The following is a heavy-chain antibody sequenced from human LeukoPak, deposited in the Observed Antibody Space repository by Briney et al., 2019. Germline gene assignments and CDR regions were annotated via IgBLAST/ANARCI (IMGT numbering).Heavy chain of an antibody. CDR1: AYTFTSYY. V-gene: IGHV1-46*01. CDR3: ARSYSSSWSSLHNWFDP. Sequence: ASVKVACKASAYTFTSYYMSWVRQAPGQGLEWMGIINPSGGSTSYAQKFQGRVTMTRDMSTSTVYMELSSLRSEDTAVYYCARSYSSSWSSLHNWFDPWGQGTLVTVSS. D-gene: IGHD6-13*01. J-gene: IGHJ5*02. CDR2: INPSGGST.